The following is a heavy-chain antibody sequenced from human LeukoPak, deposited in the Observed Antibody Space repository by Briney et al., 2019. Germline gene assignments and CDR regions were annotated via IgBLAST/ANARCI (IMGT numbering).Heavy chain of an antibody. CDR3: ARAGYCSSTSCPYYYYYYGMDV. CDR2: ISYDGSNK. J-gene: IGHJ6*02. D-gene: IGHD2-2*01. CDR1: GFTFSSYA. V-gene: IGHV3-30-3*01. Sequence: GGSLRLSSAASGFTFSSYAMHWVRQAPGKGLEWVAVISYDGSNKYYADSVKGRFTISRDNSKNTLYLQMNSLRAEDTAVYYCARAGYCSSTSCPYYYYYYGMDVWGQGTTVTVSS.